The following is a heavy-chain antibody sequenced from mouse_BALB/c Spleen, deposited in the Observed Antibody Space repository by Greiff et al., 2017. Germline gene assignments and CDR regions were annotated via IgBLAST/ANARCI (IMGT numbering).Heavy chain of an antibody. CDR2: ISSGGSYT. Sequence: EVKLQESGGDLVKPGGSLKLSCAASGFTFSSYGMSWVRQTPDKRLEWVATISSGGSYTYYPDSVKGRFTISRDNAKNTLYLQMSSLKSEDTAMYYCAKNWDGVFDYWGQGTTLTVSS. V-gene: IGHV5-6*01. CDR1: GFTFSSYG. CDR3: AKNWDGVFDY. J-gene: IGHJ2*01. D-gene: IGHD4-1*01.